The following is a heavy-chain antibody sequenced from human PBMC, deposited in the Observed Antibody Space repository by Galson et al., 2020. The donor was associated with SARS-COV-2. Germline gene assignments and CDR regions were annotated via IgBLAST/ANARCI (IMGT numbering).Heavy chain of an antibody. V-gene: IGHV4-34*01. CDR3: SRGGRWFPFQRNWYLDL. Sequence: SETLSLNCVVSGESLSGYYWTWIRQSPGKGLEWIGEINHRGDTNYNPSLMHRVTMSVDTSKSQFSLELTSVNAADTAVYYCSRGGRWFPFQRNWYLDLWGRGTLVTVSS. J-gene: IGHJ2*01. CDR1: GESLSGYY. D-gene: IGHD3-9*01. CDR2: INHRGDT.